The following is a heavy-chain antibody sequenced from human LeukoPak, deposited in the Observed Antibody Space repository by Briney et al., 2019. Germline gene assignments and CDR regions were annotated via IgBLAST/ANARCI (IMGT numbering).Heavy chain of an antibody. J-gene: IGHJ4*02. CDR2: ISAYNGNT. CDR3: ATESLVEWPAPFDY. CDR1: GYTFTSYG. Sequence: GASVKVSCKASGYTFTSYGISWVRRAPGQGLEWMGWISAYNGNTNYAQKLQGRVTMTTDTSTSTAYMELSSLRSEDTAVYYCATESLVEWPAPFDYWGQGTLVTVSS. V-gene: IGHV1-18*01. D-gene: IGHD3-3*01.